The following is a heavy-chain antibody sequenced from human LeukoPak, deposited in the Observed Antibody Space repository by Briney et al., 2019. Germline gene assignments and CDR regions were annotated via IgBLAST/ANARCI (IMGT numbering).Heavy chain of an antibody. J-gene: IGHJ4*02. Sequence: GGSLRLSCAASGFTFSSYGMHWVRQAPGKGLEWVAVISYDGSNKYYADSVKGRFTISRDNSKNTLYLQMNSLRAEDTAVYYCAKDHPSRYFDYWGQGTLVTVSP. CDR3: AKDHPSRYFDY. V-gene: IGHV3-30*18. CDR1: GFTFSSYG. CDR2: ISYDGSNK.